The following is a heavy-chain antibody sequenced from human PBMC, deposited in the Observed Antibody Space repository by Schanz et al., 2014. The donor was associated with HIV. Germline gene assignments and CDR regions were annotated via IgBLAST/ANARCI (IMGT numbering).Heavy chain of an antibody. J-gene: IGHJ3*02. CDR2: MSHDGFSK. V-gene: IGHV3-30-3*01. CDR1: GFTFSSYW. D-gene: IGHD3-22*01. Sequence: VQLVESGGGLVQPGGSLRLSCAASGFTFSSYWMHWVRQVPGKGLEWVAAMSHDGFSKYFADSVKGCFTISRENSKNTVHLQMDSLRPEDTAVYYCAREGESSGRAGLFDIWGQGAMVTVSS. CDR3: AREGESSGRAGLFDI.